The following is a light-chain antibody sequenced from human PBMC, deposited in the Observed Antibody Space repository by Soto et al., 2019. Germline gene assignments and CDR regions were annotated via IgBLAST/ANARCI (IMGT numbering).Light chain of an antibody. J-gene: IGKJ5*01. CDR3: QQYGTSPIT. V-gene: IGKV3-20*01. Sequence: EIVLTQSPGTLALSPGERATLSCRASQSVSSSSLAWYQHKPGQAPRLLIYGASSRPTGITDRFSGSGSETEFTLTISRLEPEDFAVYYCQQYGTSPITFGQGTRLEIK. CDR1: QSVSSSS. CDR2: GAS.